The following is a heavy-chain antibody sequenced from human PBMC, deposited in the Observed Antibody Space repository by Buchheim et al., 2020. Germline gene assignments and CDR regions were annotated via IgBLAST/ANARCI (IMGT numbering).Heavy chain of an antibody. Sequence: EVQLVESGGGLVQPGGSLKLSCAASGFTFSGSAMHWVRQASGKGLEWVGRIRSKANSYATAYAASVKGRFTISRDDSKNTAYLQMNSLKTEDTAVYYCTRHGARRDGYNSVGDYWGQGTL. V-gene: IGHV3-73*01. D-gene: IGHD5-24*01. J-gene: IGHJ4*02. CDR3: TRHGARRDGYNSVGDY. CDR2: IRSKANSYAT. CDR1: GFTFSGSA.